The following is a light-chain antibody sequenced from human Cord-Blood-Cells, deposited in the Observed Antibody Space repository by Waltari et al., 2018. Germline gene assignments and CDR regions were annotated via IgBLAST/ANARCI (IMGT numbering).Light chain of an antibody. CDR1: SSDVGGYNY. V-gene: IGLV2-14*01. CDR3: SSYTSSSTYG. J-gene: IGLJ1*01. CDR2: DVS. Sequence: QSALTQPASVSGSPGPSITISCTGTSSDVGGYNYVSWYQQHPGKAPKLMIYDVSNRPAGVSNRFSCSKSGNTASLTISGLQAEDEADYYCSSYTSSSTYGFGTGTKVTVL.